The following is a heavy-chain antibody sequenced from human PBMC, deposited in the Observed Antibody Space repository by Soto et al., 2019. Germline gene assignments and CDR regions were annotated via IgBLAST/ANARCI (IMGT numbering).Heavy chain of an antibody. CDR2: IIPIFGTA. CDR3: ARDFLRGDYGEPPAFDP. V-gene: IGHV1-69*06. CDR1: GGTFSSYA. Sequence: SVKVSCKAYGGTFSSYAISWVRQAPGQGLEWMGGIIPIFGTANYAQKFQGRVTITADKSTSTAYMELSSLRSEDTAVYYCARDFLRGDYGEPPAFDPWGQGTLVTVSS. D-gene: IGHD4-17*01. J-gene: IGHJ5*02.